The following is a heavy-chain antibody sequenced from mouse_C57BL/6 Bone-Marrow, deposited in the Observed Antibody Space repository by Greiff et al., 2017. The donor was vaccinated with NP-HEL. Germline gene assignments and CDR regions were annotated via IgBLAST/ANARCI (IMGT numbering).Heavy chain of an antibody. CDR3: ARSGWDYPYYVDY. D-gene: IGHD2-4*01. V-gene: IGHV1-69*01. Sequence: QVQLQQPGAELVMPGASVQLSCKASGYTFPSYWMHWVKQRPGPGLEWIGELDPSDSYTNYTQKFKGKSTLTVEKSSSTAYMQLSSLTSEDSAVYYCARSGWDYPYYVDYWCQGTTRTVSS. J-gene: IGHJ2*01. CDR2: LDPSDSYT. CDR1: GYTFPSYW.